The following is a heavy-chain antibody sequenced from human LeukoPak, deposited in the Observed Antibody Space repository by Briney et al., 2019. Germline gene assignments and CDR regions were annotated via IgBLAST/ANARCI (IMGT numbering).Heavy chain of an antibody. CDR1: GFTFSSYA. Sequence: GSLRLSCAASGFTFSSYAMSWVRQAPGKGLEWVSAISGSGGSTYYADSVKGRFTISRDNSKNTLYLQMNSLRAEDTAVYYCAKWQPHVLRFLEWLTGPDYWGQGTLVTVSS. CDR3: AKWQPHVLRFLEWLTGPDY. D-gene: IGHD3-3*01. J-gene: IGHJ4*02. V-gene: IGHV3-23*01. CDR2: ISGSGGST.